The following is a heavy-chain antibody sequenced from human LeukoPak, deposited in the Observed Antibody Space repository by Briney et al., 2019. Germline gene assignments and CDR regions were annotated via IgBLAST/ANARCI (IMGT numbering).Heavy chain of an antibody. D-gene: IGHD3-22*01. V-gene: IGHV4-61*02. CDR2: IYTSGST. CDR3: ARGGYYYDSSGYYYSDY. J-gene: IGHJ4*02. CDR1: GGSISSGSYY. Sequence: SETLSLTCTVSGGSISSGSYYWSWIRQPAGKGLEWIGRIYTSGSTNYNPSLKSRVTISVDTSKNQFSLKLSSVTAADTAVYYCARGGYYYDSSGYYYSDYWGQGTLVTVSS.